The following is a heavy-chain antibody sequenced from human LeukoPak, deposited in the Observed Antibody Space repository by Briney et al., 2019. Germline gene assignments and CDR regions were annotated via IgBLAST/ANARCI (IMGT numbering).Heavy chain of an antibody. V-gene: IGHV3-30-3*01. CDR2: ISYDGSNK. J-gene: IGHJ6*02. Sequence: RGSPRLSCAASGFTFSSYAMHWVRQAPGKGLEWVAVISYDGSNKYYADSVKGRFTISRDNSKNTLYLQMNSLRAEDTAVYYCARETTPIYSSSDGMDGWGQGTTVTVSS. CDR3: ARETTPIYSSSDGMDG. CDR1: GFTFSSYA. D-gene: IGHD6-13*01.